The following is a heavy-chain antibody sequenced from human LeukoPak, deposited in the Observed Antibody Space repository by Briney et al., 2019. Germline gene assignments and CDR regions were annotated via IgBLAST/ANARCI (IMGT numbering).Heavy chain of an antibody. D-gene: IGHD3-22*01. CDR1: GFTFSSYW. Sequence: GGSLRLSCAASGFTFSSYWMNWVRQAQGKGLVWVSRINSDGSATAYADSVKGRFTISRDNAKTTLYLQMNSLRAEDTAVYYCAKAGQPPYGDNSDYKSMDHWGQGTLVTVSS. CDR2: INSDGSAT. CDR3: AKAGQPPYGDNSDYKSMDH. V-gene: IGHV3-74*01. J-gene: IGHJ4*02.